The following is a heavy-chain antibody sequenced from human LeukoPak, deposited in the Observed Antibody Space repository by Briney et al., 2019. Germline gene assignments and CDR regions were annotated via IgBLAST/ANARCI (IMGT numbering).Heavy chain of an antibody. D-gene: IGHD3-9*01. CDR2: ISYDGTNK. CDR3: ARDLSAASLLRYFDWLPTYFDS. Sequence: PGGSLRLSCAASGFTFSNYPMHWVRQAPGKGLEWVALISYDGTNKDYADSVKGRFTISRDSSKNSLYLQMTSLTPEDTAVYYCARDLSAASLLRYFDWLPTYFDSWGQGILVIVSS. CDR1: GFTFSNYP. V-gene: IGHV3-30*04. J-gene: IGHJ4*02.